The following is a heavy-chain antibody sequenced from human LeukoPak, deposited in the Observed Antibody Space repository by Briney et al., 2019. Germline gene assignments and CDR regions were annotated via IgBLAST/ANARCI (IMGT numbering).Heavy chain of an antibody. CDR3: AKVIYGSGSYSILGFDY. CDR2: ISGSGGST. CDR1: GFTFSSYA. D-gene: IGHD3-10*01. Sequence: GGSLRLSCAASGFTFSSYAMSWVRQAPGKGLEWVSAISGSGGSTYYADSVKGRFTISRDNSKNTVYLQMNSLSAEDTAVYYCAKVIYGSGSYSILGFDYWGQGTLVTVSS. J-gene: IGHJ4*02. V-gene: IGHV3-23*01.